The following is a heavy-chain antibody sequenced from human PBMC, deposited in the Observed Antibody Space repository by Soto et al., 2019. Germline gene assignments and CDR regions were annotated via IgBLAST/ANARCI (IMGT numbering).Heavy chain of an antibody. D-gene: IGHD1-7*01. Sequence: QVQLVQSGAEVKKPGASVKVSCKASGYTFTSYGISWVRQAPGQGLEWMGRISAYNGNTNYAQKLQGRVTMTTDTSTSTAYMELRSLSSDDTAVYYCARDRGYNWNYGWFDPWGQGTLVTVSS. CDR3: ARDRGYNWNYGWFDP. V-gene: IGHV1-18*01. CDR1: GYTFTSYG. CDR2: ISAYNGNT. J-gene: IGHJ5*02.